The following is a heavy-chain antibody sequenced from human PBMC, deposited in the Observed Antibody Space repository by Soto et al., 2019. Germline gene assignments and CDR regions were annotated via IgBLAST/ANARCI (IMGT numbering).Heavy chain of an antibody. J-gene: IGHJ6*02. CDR1: GDSISSGSYF. D-gene: IGHD2-2*01. Sequence: SETLSLTCTVSGDSISSGSYFWSWIRQPPGKGLEWIGYIFYRGSTNHNPSLTGRVTFSVDTSKNQFSLRLRSVTAADTAVYYCARDRGVVVVPAARAYYGMDVWGQGTTVTV. CDR3: ARDRGVVVVPAARAYYGMDV. CDR2: IFYRGST. V-gene: IGHV4-61*01.